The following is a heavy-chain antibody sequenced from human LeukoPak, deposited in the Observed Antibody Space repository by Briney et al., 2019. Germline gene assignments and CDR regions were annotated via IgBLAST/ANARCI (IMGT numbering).Heavy chain of an antibody. CDR1: GYSFTNNW. J-gene: IGHJ4*02. V-gene: IGHV5-51*01. CDR3: AKLRAGTGPFKY. CDR2: IYPGDSDT. Sequence: GESLKISCKASGYSFTNNWIAWVRQMPGKGLECMGIIYPGDSDTRYSPSFQGQVTISADKSINTAYLQWRSLKTSDTAMYYCAKLRAGTGPFKYWGQGALVTVSS. D-gene: IGHD3-10*01.